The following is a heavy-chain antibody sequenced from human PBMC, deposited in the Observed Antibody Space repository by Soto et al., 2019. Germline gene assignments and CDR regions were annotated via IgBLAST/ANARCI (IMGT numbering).Heavy chain of an antibody. CDR3: TTVPPPYIYSSSWYWYDLATDKTEYYFDY. CDR1: GFTFSNAW. J-gene: IGHJ4*02. D-gene: IGHD6-13*01. V-gene: IGHV3-15*07. CDR2: IKSKTDGGTT. Sequence: GGSLRLSCAASGFTFSNAWMNWVRQAPGKGLEWVGRIKSKTDGGTTDYAAPVKGRFTISRDDSKNTLYLQMNSLKTENTAVYYCTTVPPPYIYSSSWYWYDLATDKTEYYFDYWGQGTLVTVSS.